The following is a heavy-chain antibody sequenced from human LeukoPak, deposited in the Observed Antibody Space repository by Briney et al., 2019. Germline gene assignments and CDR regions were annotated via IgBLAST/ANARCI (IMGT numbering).Heavy chain of an antibody. CDR2: ISSGSSFI. J-gene: IGHJ4*02. CDR1: GFTFSSYS. V-gene: IGHV3-21*01. CDR3: ARDSSAADFDY. D-gene: IGHD6-13*01. Sequence: GGSLRLSCAASGFTFSSYSMNWVRQAPGKGLEWVSSISSGSSFIYYADSVKGRFTISRDNAKNSLYLQMNSLRAEDTAVYYCARDSSAADFDYWGQGTLVTVSS.